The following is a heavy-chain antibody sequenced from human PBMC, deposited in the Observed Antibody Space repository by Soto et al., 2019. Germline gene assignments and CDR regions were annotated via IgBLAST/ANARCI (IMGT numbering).Heavy chain of an antibody. CDR3: ARDIESVTAKHFFYYYAMDV. V-gene: IGHV1-18*01. CDR1: GFTFSKYG. D-gene: IGHD2-8*01. Sequence: ASVKVSLKASGFTFSKYGLNWVRQAPGQGLEWMGWVSANNGHTNYAQNLQGRVSMTTDTSTSTAYMELRGLTFDDKAVYYCARDIESVTAKHFFYYYAMDVWA. CDR2: VSANNGHT. J-gene: IGHJ6*02.